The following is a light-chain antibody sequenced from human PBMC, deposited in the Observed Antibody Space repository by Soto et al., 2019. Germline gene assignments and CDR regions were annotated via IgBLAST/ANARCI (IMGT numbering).Light chain of an antibody. Sequence: DIQMTQSPSTMSASVGDRVTITCRSSQSISAYLNWYQQKPGKAPKLLLYAASSLQSGVPSRFSGSGAGTDFTLTISSLQPEDFATYYCQESYSTPSVTLGPGTKVDIK. CDR1: QSISAY. V-gene: IGKV1-39*01. J-gene: IGKJ3*01. CDR2: AAS. CDR3: QESYSTPSVT.